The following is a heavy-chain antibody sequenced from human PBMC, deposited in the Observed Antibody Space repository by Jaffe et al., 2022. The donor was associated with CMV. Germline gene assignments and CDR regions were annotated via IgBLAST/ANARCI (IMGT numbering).Heavy chain of an antibody. CDR2: IYHSGST. Sequence: QVQLQESGPGLVKPSGTLSLTCAVSGGSISSSNWWSWVRQPPGKGLEWIGEIYHSGSTNYNPSLKSRVTISVDKSKNQFSLKLSSVTAADTAVYYCARDNTAMATVTVRPTDYYYYYMDVWGKGTTVTVSS. CDR3: ARDNTAMATVTVRPTDYYYYYMDV. J-gene: IGHJ6*03. CDR1: GGSISSSNW. V-gene: IGHV4-4*02. D-gene: IGHD5-18*01.